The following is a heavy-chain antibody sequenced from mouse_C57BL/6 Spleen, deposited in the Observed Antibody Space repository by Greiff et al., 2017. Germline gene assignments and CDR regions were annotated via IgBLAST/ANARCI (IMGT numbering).Heavy chain of an antibody. CDR2: IWRGGST. Sequence: VQLQQSGPGLVQPSQSLSITCTVSGFSFTSYGVHWVRQSPGKGLEWLGVIWRGGSTDYNAAFMSRLSITKDNSKSQVFFKMNSLQADDTAIYYCAKSVAEDWYCDVWGTGTTVTVSS. V-gene: IGHV2-5*01. J-gene: IGHJ1*03. D-gene: IGHD1-1*01. CDR1: GFSFTSYG. CDR3: AKSVAEDWYCDV.